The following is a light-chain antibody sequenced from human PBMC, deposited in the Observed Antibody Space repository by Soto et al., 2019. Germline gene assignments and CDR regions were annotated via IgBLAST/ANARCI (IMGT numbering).Light chain of an antibody. CDR3: QSYDSSLSALHV. J-gene: IGLJ1*01. CDR2: DNN. CDR1: SSNIGAGYE. Sequence: QSVLTRPPSVSGAPGQRVTISCTGSSSNIGAGYEVHWYQQFPGTAPKLLIYDNNNRPSGVPDRFSASKSGTSASLAITGLQAEDEADYYCQSYDSSLSALHVFGTGTKVTVL. V-gene: IGLV1-40*01.